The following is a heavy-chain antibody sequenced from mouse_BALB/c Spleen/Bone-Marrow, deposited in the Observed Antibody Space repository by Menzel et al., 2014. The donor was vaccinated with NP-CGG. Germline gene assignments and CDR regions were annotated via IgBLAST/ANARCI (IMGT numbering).Heavy chain of an antibody. CDR1: GYTFTSYW. D-gene: IGHD1-2*01. CDR2: IYPGDGDT. CDR3: AREGYYYGCAMDY. Sequence: VQLQQSGAELARPGASVKLSCKASGYTFTSYWIQWVKQRPGQGLEWIGAIYPGDGDTRYTQKFKGKATLTADESSSTAYMRLSSLASEDSAVYYCAREGYYYGCAMDYWGQGTSVTVSS. V-gene: IGHV1-87*01. J-gene: IGHJ4*01.